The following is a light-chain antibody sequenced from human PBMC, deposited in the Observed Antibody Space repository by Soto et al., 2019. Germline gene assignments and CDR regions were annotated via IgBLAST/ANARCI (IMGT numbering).Light chain of an antibody. CDR3: SSYTSSKTLR. V-gene: IGLV2-14*01. CDR2: EVT. CDR1: SSDVGGYNY. Sequence: QSALTQPASVSGSPGQSITISCTGTSSDVGGYNYVSWYQQYPGKAPKVMIYEVTTRPSGVSNRFSGSKSGNTASLTISVLQAEDEAEYYCSSYTSSKTLRLGGGTKLTVL. J-gene: IGLJ2*01.